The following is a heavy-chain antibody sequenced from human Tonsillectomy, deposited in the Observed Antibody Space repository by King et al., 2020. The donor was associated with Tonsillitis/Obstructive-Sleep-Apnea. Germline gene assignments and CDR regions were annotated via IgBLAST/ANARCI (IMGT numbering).Heavy chain of an antibody. CDR2: IIIKTDGGTT. CDR3: TASLTEGAFDI. D-gene: IGHD1-20*01. J-gene: IGHJ3*02. CDR1: GFTFSNAW. Sequence: VQLVESGGGLVKPGGSLRLSCAVSGFTFSNAWMGWVRQAPGKGLEWVGRIIIKTDGGTTDYAAPVKGRFTVSGDDSKNTLYLQMNSLKTEDTAVYYCTASLTEGAFDIWGQGTMVTVSS. V-gene: IGHV3-15*01.